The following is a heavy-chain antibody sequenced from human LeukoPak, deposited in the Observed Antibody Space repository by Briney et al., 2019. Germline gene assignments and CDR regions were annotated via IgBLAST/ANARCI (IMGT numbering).Heavy chain of an antibody. CDR2: IYTSGST. J-gene: IGHJ4*02. Sequence: GSLRLSCATSGFTFSNYWMSWVRQAPGKGLEWVGRIYTSGSTDYNASLKSRVTISMDTSKNQFSLKLNSVTAADTAVYYCTRSRERYCSYGACYIDLQARWGQGTPVTVSS. V-gene: IGHV4-59*10. CDR1: GFTFSNYW. D-gene: IGHD2-8*01. CDR3: TRSRERYCSYGACYIDLQAR.